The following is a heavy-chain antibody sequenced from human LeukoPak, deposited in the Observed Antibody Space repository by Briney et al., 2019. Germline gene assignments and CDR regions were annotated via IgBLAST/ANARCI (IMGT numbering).Heavy chain of an antibody. V-gene: IGHV4-61*02. CDR2: IYTSGST. Sequence: SQTLSLTCTVSGGSISSGSYYWSWIRQPAGKGLEWIGRIYTSGSTNYNPSLKSRVTISVDTSKNQFSLKLSSVTAADTAVYYCARDRLSRGSSLTNWFGPWGQGTLVTVSS. D-gene: IGHD6-13*01. CDR1: GGSISSGSYY. J-gene: IGHJ5*02. CDR3: ARDRLSRGSSLTNWFGP.